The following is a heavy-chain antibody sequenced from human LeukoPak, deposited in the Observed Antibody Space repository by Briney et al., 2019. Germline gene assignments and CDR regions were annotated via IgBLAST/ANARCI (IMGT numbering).Heavy chain of an antibody. V-gene: IGHV4-34*01. D-gene: IGHD1-1*01. J-gene: IGHJ4*03. Sequence: PSETLSLTCAVYGGSFSRYYWSWIRQSPGKGLEWIAEINHRGDTNYNPSVKSRVTISVDTSKTQFSLKVTSLTAADTAVYFCARGPTISETGYFDYWGQGTLVTVSS. CDR2: INHRGDT. CDR1: GGSFSRYY. CDR3: ARGPTISETGYFDY.